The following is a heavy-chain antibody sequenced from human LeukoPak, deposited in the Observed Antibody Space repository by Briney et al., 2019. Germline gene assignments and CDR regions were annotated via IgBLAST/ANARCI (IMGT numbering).Heavy chain of an antibody. Sequence: PGGSLRLSCAVSGFTFSTYAMHWVRQAPGKGLEWLAVISFDGKYKFYADSVRGRFTISRDDSTNTLYLQMNSLRAEETAVYYCARPLRGQVPEGFDYWGQGTLVTVSS. CDR2: ISFDGKYK. CDR3: ARPLRGQVPEGFDY. CDR1: GFTFSTYA. J-gene: IGHJ4*02. V-gene: IGHV3-30*04.